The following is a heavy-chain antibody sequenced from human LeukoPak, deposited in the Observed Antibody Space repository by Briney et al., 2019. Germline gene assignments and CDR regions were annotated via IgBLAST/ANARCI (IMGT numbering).Heavy chain of an antibody. Sequence: GGPLRLSCAASGFTFSSFDMTWVREAPGKGLEWVSSISATTTYKFSADSVKGRFTISRDTVENSLYLQMSSLRAEDTAVYYCARDKRAGSGDGSLFDSWGQGTLVTVSS. CDR2: ISATTTYK. CDR3: ARDKRAGSGDGSLFDS. J-gene: IGHJ4*02. CDR1: GFTFSSFD. V-gene: IGHV3-21*01. D-gene: IGHD2-15*01.